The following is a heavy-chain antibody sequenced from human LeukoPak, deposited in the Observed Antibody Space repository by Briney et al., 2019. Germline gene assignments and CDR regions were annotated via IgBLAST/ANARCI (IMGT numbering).Heavy chain of an antibody. Sequence: RSSETLSLTCAVSGGSISSGGYSWSWIRQPPGKGLEWIAYMYYTGNTYYNPSLKSRVTISVDTSKNQFSLKLSSVTAADTAMYYCARVLAAAGNNWFDPWGQGTLVTVSS. V-gene: IGHV4-30-4*07. CDR3: ARVLAAAGNNWFDP. CDR1: GGSISSGGYS. D-gene: IGHD6-13*01. J-gene: IGHJ5*02. CDR2: MYYTGNT.